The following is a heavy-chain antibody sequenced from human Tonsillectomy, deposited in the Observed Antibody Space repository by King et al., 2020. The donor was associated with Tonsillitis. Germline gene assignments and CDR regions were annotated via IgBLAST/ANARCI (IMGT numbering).Heavy chain of an antibody. CDR2: IRSKAYGGTT. V-gene: IGHV3-49*03. D-gene: IGHD1-26*01. Sequence: VQLVESGGGLVQPGRSLRLSCTASGFTFGDYAMSWFRQAPGKGLEWVGFIRSKAYGGTTEYAASVKGRFTISRDDSKSIAYLQMNSLKTEDTAVYYLTSPGAVGGTTESYYFDYWGQGTMVTVSS. CDR1: GFTFGDYA. CDR3: TSPGAVGGTTESYYFDY. J-gene: IGHJ4*02.